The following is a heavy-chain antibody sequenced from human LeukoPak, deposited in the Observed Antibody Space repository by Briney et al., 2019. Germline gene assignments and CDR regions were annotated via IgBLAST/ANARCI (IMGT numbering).Heavy chain of an antibody. CDR2: IYTSGST. CDR3: ARVAGTGGVWYYYMDA. V-gene: IGHV4-4*07. CDR1: VGSISSYY. D-gene: IGHD2-8*02. J-gene: IGHJ6*03. Sequence: SETLSLTCTLSVGSISSYYWSWLRQPAGKGLEWIGRIYTSGSTNYNPSLKSRVTMSVDTSKNQFSLKLSSVTAADTAVYYCARVAGTGGVWYYYMDAWGKGTTVTVSS.